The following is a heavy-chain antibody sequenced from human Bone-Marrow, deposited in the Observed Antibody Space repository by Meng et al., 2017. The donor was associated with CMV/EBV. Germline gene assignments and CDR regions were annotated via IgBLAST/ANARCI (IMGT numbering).Heavy chain of an antibody. V-gene: IGHV4-34*01. J-gene: IGHJ4*02. D-gene: IGHD3-22*01. CDR3: ARGGDYYDSSGYYY. CDR1: EWFFMGYD. Sequence: QAGVHRWVEGFVKPAESLPFRCCVYEWFFMGYDPSWIRKPPGKGLEWIGEINHGGSTNYNPSLKSRVTISVDTSKNQFSLKLSSVTAADTAVYYCARGGDYYDSSGYYYWGQGTLVTVSS. CDR2: INHGGST.